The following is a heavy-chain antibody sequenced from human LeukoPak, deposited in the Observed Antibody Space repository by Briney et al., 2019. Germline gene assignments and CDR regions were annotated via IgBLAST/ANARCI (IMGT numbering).Heavy chain of an antibody. CDR2: IYSGGST. CDR1: GFTVSSNY. D-gene: IGHD2-15*01. V-gene: IGHV3-66*04. J-gene: IGHJ6*02. CDR3: ARRKLLRGSCSGGSCYDYYYYYGMDV. Sequence: GGSLRLSCAASGFTVSSNYMSWVRQAPGKGLEWVSVIYSGGSTYYADSVKGRFTISRDNSKNTLYLQMNSLRAEDTAVYYCARRKLLRGSCSGGSCYDYYYYYGMDVWGQGTTVTVSS.